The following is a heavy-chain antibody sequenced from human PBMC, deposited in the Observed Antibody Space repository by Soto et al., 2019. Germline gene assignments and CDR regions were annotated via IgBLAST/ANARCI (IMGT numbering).Heavy chain of an antibody. Sequence: QVQLVESGGGVVQPGESLQVACAASGFTVATTGMHWVRQAPGKGLEWVAMISHSGTSKVYIDSVQGRFTISRDNAKNNLYRQMSSLRPEDTAIYYCAKDWGSSGWFNWFNPWGQGVLVTVSS. CDR2: ISHSGTSK. V-gene: IGHV3-30*18. D-gene: IGHD6-19*01. J-gene: IGHJ5*02. CDR1: GFTVATTG. CDR3: AKDWGSSGWFNWFNP.